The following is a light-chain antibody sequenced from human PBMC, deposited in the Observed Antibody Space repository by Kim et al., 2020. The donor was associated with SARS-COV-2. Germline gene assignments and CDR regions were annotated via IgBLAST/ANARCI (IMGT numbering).Light chain of an antibody. V-gene: IGKV1-6*01. Sequence: ASGGDRVNITCQASQGIRNELGGYQKKPGKAPKVLIYAASNLQSGVPSRFSGSGSGTDFTLTISSLQPEDSATYYCLQDNNNPLTFGGGTKVEIK. CDR2: AAS. CDR3: LQDNNNPLT. CDR1: QGIRNE. J-gene: IGKJ4*01.